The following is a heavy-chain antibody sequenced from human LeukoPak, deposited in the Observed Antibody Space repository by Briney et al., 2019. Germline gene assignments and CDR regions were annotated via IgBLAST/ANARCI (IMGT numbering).Heavy chain of an antibody. CDR3: AREDYGGYGVKYFDY. CDR2: INPNSGGT. V-gene: IGHV1-2*06. CDR1: GYTFTGYY. J-gene: IGHJ4*02. Sequence: ASVKVSCKASGYTFTGYYMHWVRQAPGQGLEWMGRINPNSGGTNYAQKFQGRVTMTRDTSISTAYMELSRLRSDDTAVYYCAREDYGGYGVKYFDYWGQGTLVTVSS. D-gene: IGHD4-17*01.